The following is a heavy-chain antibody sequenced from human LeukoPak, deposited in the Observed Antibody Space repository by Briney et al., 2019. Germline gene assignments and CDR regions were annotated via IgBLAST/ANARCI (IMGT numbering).Heavy chain of an antibody. J-gene: IGHJ4*02. D-gene: IGHD3-3*01. CDR2: IYYSGST. CDR1: GVSISSSSYY. CDR3: ASLQLRFLEWSLRQVRAYFDY. Sequence: SETLSLTCTVSGVSISSSSYYWGWIRQPPGKGLEWIGSIYYSGSTYYNPSLKSRVTISVDTSKNQFSLKLSSVTAADTAVYYCASLQLRFLEWSLRQVRAYFDYWGQGTLVTVSS. V-gene: IGHV4-39*01.